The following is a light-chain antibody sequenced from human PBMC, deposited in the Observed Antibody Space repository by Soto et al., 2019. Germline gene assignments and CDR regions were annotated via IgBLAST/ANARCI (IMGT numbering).Light chain of an antibody. CDR2: VAS. CDR1: QSISSD. Sequence: EIVMTQSPVTLSVSPGERVTLSCRASQSISSDLAGYQLKPGKAPRLLMYVASTRDTGVPARFTGSVSETELTLTIRSLQSEDFGVYYFHHYNHWPWTLGQGTRVEIK. CDR3: HHYNHWPWT. J-gene: IGKJ1*01. V-gene: IGKV3-15*01.